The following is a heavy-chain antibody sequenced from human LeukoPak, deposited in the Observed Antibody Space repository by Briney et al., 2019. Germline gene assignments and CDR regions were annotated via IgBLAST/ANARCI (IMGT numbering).Heavy chain of an antibody. V-gene: IGHV4-39*07. D-gene: IGHD5-12*01. CDR2: MYSSGST. J-gene: IGHJ4*02. CDR3: ARSGSGYLRYYFDY. CDR1: GGPISSSSYY. Sequence: PSETLSLTCTVSGGPISSSSYYWGWIRQPPGKGLEWIGSMYSSGSTYYNPSLKSRVTISVDTSKNQFSLKLSSVTAADTAVYYCARSGSGYLRYYFDYWGQGTLVTVSS.